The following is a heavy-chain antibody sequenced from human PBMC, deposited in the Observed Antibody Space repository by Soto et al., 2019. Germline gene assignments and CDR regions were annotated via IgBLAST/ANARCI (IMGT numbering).Heavy chain of an antibody. Sequence: GASVKVSCKASGFTFTSSAVQWVRQARGQRLEWIGWIVVGSGNTNYAQKFQERVTITRDMSTSTAYMELSSLRSEDTAVYFCAADFVVAGLGSGSYDYYYYGMDVWGQGTTVTVSS. J-gene: IGHJ6*02. CDR1: GFTFTSSA. CDR2: IVVGSGNT. D-gene: IGHD3-10*01. CDR3: AADFVVAGLGSGSYDYYYYGMDV. V-gene: IGHV1-58*01.